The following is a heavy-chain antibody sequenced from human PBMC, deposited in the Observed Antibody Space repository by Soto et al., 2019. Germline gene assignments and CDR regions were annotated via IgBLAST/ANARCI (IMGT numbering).Heavy chain of an antibody. D-gene: IGHD6-19*01. CDR2: INAYNGNT. V-gene: IGHV1-18*01. J-gene: IGHJ4*02. CDR1: GYTFTSYG. Sequence: ASVKVSCKASGYTFTSYGISWVRQAPGQGLEWMGWINAYNGNTNYSQKLQGRVTITRDTSASTAYMELSSLRSEDTAVYYCARVSGWYVLDYWGQGTLVTVSS. CDR3: ARVSGWYVLDY.